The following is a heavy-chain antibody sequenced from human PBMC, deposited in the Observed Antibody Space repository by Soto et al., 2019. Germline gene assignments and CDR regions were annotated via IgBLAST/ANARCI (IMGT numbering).Heavy chain of an antibody. V-gene: IGHV4-4*07. J-gene: IGHJ3*02. CDR1: GASIRTYS. CDR3: AKDQSGAADI. CDR2: ISTNGRT. Sequence: QVQLQESGPGLVEPSETLSLTCTVSGASIRTYSWSWIRQSAGKGLEWIGHISTNGRTNYIPSLKSRITMSVDTSRNQFSLNLKFVTAAYTAVYFCAKDQSGAADIWGQGTMVTVS. D-gene: IGHD7-27*01.